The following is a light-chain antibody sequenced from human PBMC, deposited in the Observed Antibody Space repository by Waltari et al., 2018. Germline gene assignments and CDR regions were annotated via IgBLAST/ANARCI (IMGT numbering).Light chain of an antibody. J-gene: IGKJ4*01. CDR2: DAY. CDR1: QSVDSY. Sequence: EIVLTQSPATLPLSPGERATLSCRASQSVDSYVAWYQQKPGQAPRLRIYDAYNRAAGIPARFSGSGYGTDFTLTISSLEPEDFAVYYCQHRRSWPLTFGGGTKVEIK. CDR3: QHRRSWPLT. V-gene: IGKV3-11*01.